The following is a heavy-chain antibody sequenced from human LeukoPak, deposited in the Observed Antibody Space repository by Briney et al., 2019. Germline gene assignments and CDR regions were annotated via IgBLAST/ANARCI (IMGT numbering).Heavy chain of an antibody. Sequence: GGSLRLSCAASGFTFSSYGMHWVRQAPGKGLEWVAFIRYDGSNKYYADSVKGRFTISRDNSKNTLYLQMNSLRAEDTAVYYCAKVISYDFWSGYFSFDYWGQGTLVTVSS. V-gene: IGHV3-30*02. J-gene: IGHJ4*02. CDR3: AKVISYDFWSGYFSFDY. CDR2: IRYDGSNK. D-gene: IGHD3-3*01. CDR1: GFTFSSYG.